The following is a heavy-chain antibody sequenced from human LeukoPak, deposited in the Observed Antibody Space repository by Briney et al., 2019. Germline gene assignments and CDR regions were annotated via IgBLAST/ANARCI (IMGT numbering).Heavy chain of an antibody. CDR3: AREDYYGTNFDY. J-gene: IGHJ4*02. V-gene: IGHV4-4*07. Sequence: SETLSLTCTVSGGSISNYYWTWIRQPAGKGLEWIGRIYTSGSTNYNPSLKSRVTISVDTSKNQFSLKLSSVTAADTAVYYCAREDYYGTNFDYWGQGTLVTVSS. CDR1: GGSISNYY. CDR2: IYTSGST. D-gene: IGHD3-10*01.